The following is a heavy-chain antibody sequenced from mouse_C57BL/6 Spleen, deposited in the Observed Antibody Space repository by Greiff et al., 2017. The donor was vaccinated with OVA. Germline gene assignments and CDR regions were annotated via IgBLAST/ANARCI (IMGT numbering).Heavy chain of an antibody. J-gene: IGHJ2*01. CDR2: IYPSDSET. V-gene: IGHV1-61*01. CDR3: ARSRYDYDYFDY. CDR1: GYTFTSYW. Sequence: QVQLQQPGAELVRPGSSVKLSCKASGYTFTSYWMDWVKQRPGQGLEWIGNIYPSDSETHYNQKFKDKATLTVDKSSSPAYMQLSSLTSEDSAVYYCARSRYDYDYFDYWGQGTTLTVSS. D-gene: IGHD2-4*01.